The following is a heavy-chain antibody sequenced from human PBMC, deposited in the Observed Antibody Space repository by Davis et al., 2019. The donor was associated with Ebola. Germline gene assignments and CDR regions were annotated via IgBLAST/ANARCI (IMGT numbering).Heavy chain of an antibody. D-gene: IGHD1-26*01. J-gene: IGHJ4*02. CDR3: ARDKSGSY. CDR2: INHSGST. V-gene: IGHV4-39*07. CDR1: GGSISSSSYY. Sequence: MPSETLSLTCTVSGGSISSSSYYWGWIRQPPGKGLEWIGEINHSGSTNYNPSLKSRVTISVDTSKNQFSLKLSSVTAADTAVYYCARDKSGSYWGQGTLVTVSS.